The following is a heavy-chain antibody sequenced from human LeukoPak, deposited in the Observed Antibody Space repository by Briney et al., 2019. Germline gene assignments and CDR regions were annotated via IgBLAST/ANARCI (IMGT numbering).Heavy chain of an antibody. Sequence: GGSLRLSCAAPGFTFSSYGMHWVRQAPGKGLEWVAYIQYDGSNEQYADSVKGRFTISRDNAKNSLYLQMNSLRAEDTAVYYCARHGSLDYWGQGTLVTVSS. CDR1: GFTFSSYG. D-gene: IGHD3-10*01. CDR2: IQYDGSNE. V-gene: IGHV3-30*12. J-gene: IGHJ4*02. CDR3: ARHGSLDY.